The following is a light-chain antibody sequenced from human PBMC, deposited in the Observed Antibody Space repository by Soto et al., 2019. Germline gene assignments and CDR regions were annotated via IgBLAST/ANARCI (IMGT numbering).Light chain of an antibody. V-gene: IGKV1-39*01. J-gene: IGKJ5*01. Sequence: DIQMTQSPSSLSASVGDRVTITCRASESISRHLNWYQQKPGKAPKLLIYAASSLQNGVTSRFSGSASGTDFTLTISNLQPEDFATYYCQQSYSTLSITFGQGTRLEIK. CDR2: AAS. CDR3: QQSYSTLSIT. CDR1: ESISRH.